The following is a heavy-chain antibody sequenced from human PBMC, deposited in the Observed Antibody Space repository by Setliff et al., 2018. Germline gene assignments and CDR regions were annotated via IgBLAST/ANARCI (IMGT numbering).Heavy chain of an antibody. D-gene: IGHD2-2*02. CDR1: GGSISDYY. CDR2: INHSGST. Sequence: SETLSLTCGGYGGSISDYYWSWIRRPPGKGLEWIGEINHSGSTNYNPSLKSRVTISLDTSRNQVSLKLSSVTAADTAVYYCARDRQYCSSTSCYTSYFYYYAMDIWGQGTTVTVSS. V-gene: IGHV4-34*01. CDR3: ARDRQYCSSTSCYTSYFYYYAMDI. J-gene: IGHJ6*02.